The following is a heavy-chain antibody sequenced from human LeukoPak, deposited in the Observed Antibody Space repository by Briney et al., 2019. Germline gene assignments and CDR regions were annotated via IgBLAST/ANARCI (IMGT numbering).Heavy chain of an antibody. CDR1: GYTFTSYG. Sequence: ASVKVSCKASGYTFTSYGISWVRQAPGQGLEWMGWISAYNGNTNYAQKLQGRVTMTTDTSTSTAYMELRSLRSDDTAVYYCARTRRPTIFGVVIGYFDYWGQGTLVTVSP. J-gene: IGHJ4*02. CDR3: ARTRRPTIFGVVIGYFDY. CDR2: ISAYNGNT. D-gene: IGHD3-3*01. V-gene: IGHV1-18*01.